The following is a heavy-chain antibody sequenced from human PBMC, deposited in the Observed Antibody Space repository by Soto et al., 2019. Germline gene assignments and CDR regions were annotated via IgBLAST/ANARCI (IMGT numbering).Heavy chain of an antibody. CDR1: GFTFSSYS. Sequence: GGSLRLSCAASGFTFSSYSMNWVRQAPGKGLEWVSYISSSSSTIYYADSVKGRFTISRDNAKNSLYLQMNSLRAEDTAVYYCARGYYGDYPKNWGQGTLVTVSS. CDR2: ISSSSSTI. J-gene: IGHJ4*02. D-gene: IGHD4-17*01. CDR3: ARGYYGDYPKN. V-gene: IGHV3-48*01.